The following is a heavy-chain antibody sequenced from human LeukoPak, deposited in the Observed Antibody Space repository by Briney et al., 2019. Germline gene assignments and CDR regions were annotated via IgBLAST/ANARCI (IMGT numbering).Heavy chain of an antibody. V-gene: IGHV3-74*01. CDR2: SKADGSST. Sequence: GGSLRLSCAASGFIFSNQWMHWVRQAPGKGLVWASRSKADGSSTTYADSVKGRFTISRDNAKDTLYLQMNSLTAEDTAVYYCARSEWFDPWGQGTLVTVSS. CDR1: GFIFSNQW. J-gene: IGHJ5*02. CDR3: ARSEWFDP.